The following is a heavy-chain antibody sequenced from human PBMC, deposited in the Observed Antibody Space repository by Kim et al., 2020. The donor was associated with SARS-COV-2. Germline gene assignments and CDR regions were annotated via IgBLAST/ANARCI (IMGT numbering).Heavy chain of an antibody. CDR2: INHSGST. Sequence: SETLSLTCAVYGGSFSGYYWSWIRQPPGKGLEWIGEINHSGSTNYNPSLKSRVTISVDTSKNQFSLKLSSVTAADTAVYYCARLPRAGAYRPSTFGGVSNPYGMDVWGQGTTVTVSS. J-gene: IGHJ6*02. D-gene: IGHD3-16*01. V-gene: IGHV4-34*01. CDR3: ARLPRAGAYRPSTFGGVSNPYGMDV. CDR1: GGSFSGYY.